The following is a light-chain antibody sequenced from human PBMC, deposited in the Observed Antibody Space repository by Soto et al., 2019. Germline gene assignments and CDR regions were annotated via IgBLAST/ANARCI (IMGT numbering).Light chain of an antibody. CDR2: DAS. V-gene: IGKV1-9*01. CDR3: QHYTSYSEA. CDR1: QGISSY. Sequence: DIQLTQSPSFLSASVGDRVAITCRASQGISSYLAWYQRKPGKAPKLLTFDASNLQSGVPSRFSGSGSGTEFTLTISSLHPDDFATYYRQHYTSYSEAFGQGTKVDIK. J-gene: IGKJ1*01.